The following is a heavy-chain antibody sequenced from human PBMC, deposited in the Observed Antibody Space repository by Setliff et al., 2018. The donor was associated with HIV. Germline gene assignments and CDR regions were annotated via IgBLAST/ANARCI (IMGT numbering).Heavy chain of an antibody. CDR2: ITPSSTET. J-gene: IGHJ4*02. CDR3: ARQPLHCSSINCYVAVYDN. Sequence: GGSLRLSCAASGFTFSSHVMTWVRQAPGKGLEWVSVITPSSTETYYADSVKGRFTISRDDSKNTLSLQMSSLRAEDTALYYCARQPLHCSSINCYVAVYDNWGQGTLVTVSS. V-gene: IGHV3-23*01. D-gene: IGHD2-2*01. CDR1: GFTFSSHV.